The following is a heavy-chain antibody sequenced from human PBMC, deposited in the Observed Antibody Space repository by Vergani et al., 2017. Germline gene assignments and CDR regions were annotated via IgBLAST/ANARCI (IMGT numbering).Heavy chain of an antibody. D-gene: IGHD4-17*01. CDR1: GGTFSRYA. CDR3: ARVYGDYAAFDI. V-gene: IGHV1-69*04. J-gene: IGHJ3*02. CDR2: IIPILGIA. Sequence: QVQLVQSGAEVKTPGSSVKVSCKASGGTFSRYAISWVRQAPGQGLEWMGRIIPILGIANYAQQFQGRVTITADKSTSTAYMELSSLRSEDTAVYYCARVYGDYAAFDIWGQGTMVTVSS.